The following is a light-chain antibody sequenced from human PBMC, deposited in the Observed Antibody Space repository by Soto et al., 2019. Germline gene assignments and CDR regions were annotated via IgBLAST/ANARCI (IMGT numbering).Light chain of an antibody. CDR1: SSDVGGYNY. CDR3: SSYTSSSTLARV. CDR2: DVS. Sequence: QSALTQPASVSGSPGQSITISCTGTSSDVGGYNYVSWYQQHPGKAPKLMIYDVSNRPSGVSNRFSGSKSGNMASLTISGLQAEDEADYYCSSYTSSSTLARVFGGGTKLTVL. J-gene: IGLJ2*01. V-gene: IGLV2-14*01.